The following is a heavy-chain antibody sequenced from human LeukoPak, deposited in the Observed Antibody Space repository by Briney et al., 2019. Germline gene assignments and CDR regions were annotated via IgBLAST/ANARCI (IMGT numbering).Heavy chain of an antibody. CDR1: GGSISSGGYF. J-gene: IGHJ4*02. CDR3: ARGGKKTAMVTS. V-gene: IGHV4-31*03. Sequence: SETLSLTCTVSGGSISSGGYFWHWIRQLPGTGLEWIGYIYSSGSTYNPSLKSRVIISLDTSKNQFSLKLNSVTAADTAVYYCARGGKKTAMVTSWGQGTLVTVPS. D-gene: IGHD5-18*01. CDR2: IYSSGST.